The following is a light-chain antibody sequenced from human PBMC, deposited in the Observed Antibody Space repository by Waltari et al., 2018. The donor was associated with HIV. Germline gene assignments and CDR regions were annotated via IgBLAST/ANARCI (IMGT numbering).Light chain of an antibody. J-gene: IGLJ3*02. V-gene: IGLV2-14*01. Sequence: QSALTQPASVSGSPGQSITISCPGTSSDAGGYTYVSWYQQHPGKAPKLMIYDVSIRPSGVSNRFSGSKSGNTASLTISGLQAEDEADYYCSSYTSSSTWVFGGGTKLTVL. CDR2: DVS. CDR1: SSDAGGYTY. CDR3: SSYTSSSTWV.